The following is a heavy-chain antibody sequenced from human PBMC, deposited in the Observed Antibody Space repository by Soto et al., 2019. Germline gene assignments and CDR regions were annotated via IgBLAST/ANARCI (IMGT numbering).Heavy chain of an antibody. Sequence: RWSLRLSCAASGFTCKDFAMSWFRLAPGRGLEWVSGISGSGVSTYYAASVKGRFTISRDNSKITVYLQMNSLRDEDTAIYYCARDRTFNFYYGMDVWGQGTTVTVSS. J-gene: IGHJ6*02. V-gene: IGHV3-23*01. CDR1: GFTCKDFA. CDR2: ISGSGVST. CDR3: ARDRTFNFYYGMDV.